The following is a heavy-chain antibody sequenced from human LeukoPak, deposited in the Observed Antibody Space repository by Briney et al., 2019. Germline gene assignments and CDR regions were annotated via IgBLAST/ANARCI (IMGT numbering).Heavy chain of an antibody. V-gene: IGHV3-9*01. CDR1: GFIFNNYA. Sequence: GGSLRLSCAGFGFIFNNYAMHWVRQPPGKGLEWVSGISWNSGSIDYADSVKGRFTISRDNAKNSLYLQMNSLRAEDTAVYYCARDHRGSSWEFFDYWGQGTLVTVSS. CDR3: ARDHRGSSWEFFDY. CDR2: ISWNSGSI. J-gene: IGHJ4*02. D-gene: IGHD6-13*01.